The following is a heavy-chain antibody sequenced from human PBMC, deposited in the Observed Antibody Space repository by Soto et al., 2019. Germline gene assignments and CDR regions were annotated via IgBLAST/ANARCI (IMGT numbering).Heavy chain of an antibody. CDR1: GFAFSSYA. D-gene: IGHD5-18*01. Sequence: EVQVLESGGGLVQPGGSLRLSCAASGFAFSSYAMSWVRQAPGKGLERVSSISGRGDFTYYADSVRGRFTVSRDNSMDPLSLQMNGLRAEDTAIYYCAKAGDTGNHYFDRWGQGTLVTVSS. CDR2: ISGRGDFT. CDR3: AKAGDTGNHYFDR. V-gene: IGHV3-23*01. J-gene: IGHJ4*02.